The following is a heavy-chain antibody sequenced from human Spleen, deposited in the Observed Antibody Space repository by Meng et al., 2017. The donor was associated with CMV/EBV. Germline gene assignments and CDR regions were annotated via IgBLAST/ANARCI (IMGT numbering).Heavy chain of an antibody. CDR3: ARDTDYYDFWSGYFYY. V-gene: IGHV3-30*02. J-gene: IGHJ4*02. Sequence: GESLKISCAASGFTFSTYGMHWVRQAPGKGLEWVAFIQYDGSNKYYGDSVKGRFTISRDNSKNTLYLQMNSLRAEDTAVYYCARDTDYYDFWSGYFYYWGQGTLVTVS. CDR2: IQYDGSNK. CDR1: GFTFSTYG. D-gene: IGHD3-3*01.